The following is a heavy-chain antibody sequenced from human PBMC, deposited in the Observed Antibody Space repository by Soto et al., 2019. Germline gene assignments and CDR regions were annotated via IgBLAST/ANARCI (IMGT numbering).Heavy chain of an antibody. CDR2: ISGSGGST. CDR1: GFTFSDHY. V-gene: IGHV3-23*01. J-gene: IGHJ5*02. D-gene: IGHD1-26*01. CDR3: AKDPRWELLLNWFDP. Sequence: PGGSLRLSCAASGFTFSDHYMDWVRQAPGKGLEWVSAISGSGGSTYYADSVKGRFTISRDNSKNTLYLQMNSLRAEDTAVYYCAKDPRWELLLNWFDPWGQGTLVTVSS.